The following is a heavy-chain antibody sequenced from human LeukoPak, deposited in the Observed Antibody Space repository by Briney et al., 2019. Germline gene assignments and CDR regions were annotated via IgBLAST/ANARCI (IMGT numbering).Heavy chain of an antibody. D-gene: IGHD6-19*01. CDR2: MNPNSGNT. Sequence: ASVKVSCKASGYTFTDYDINWVRQATGQGPEWMGWMNPNSGNTGYAQKFQGRVTMTRNTSISTAYMELSSLRSEDTAVYYCARAITNPNIAVAGTSKKVNRFDPWGQGTLVTVSS. CDR3: ARAITNPNIAVAGTSKKVNRFDP. CDR1: GYTFTDYD. V-gene: IGHV1-8*01. J-gene: IGHJ5*02.